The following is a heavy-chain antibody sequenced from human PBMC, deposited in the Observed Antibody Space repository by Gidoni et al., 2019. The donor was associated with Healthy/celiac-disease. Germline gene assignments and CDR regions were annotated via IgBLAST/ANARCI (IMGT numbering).Heavy chain of an antibody. CDR2: ISYDGSNK. D-gene: IGHD1-26*01. J-gene: IGHJ4*02. CDR1: AFTFSSYG. CDR3: AKTEGYSGSYLDY. V-gene: IGHV3-30*18. Sequence: QVQLVESGGGVVQTGRSLRLSCAASAFTFSSYGMHWVRQAPGKGLEWVAVISYDGSNKYYADSVKGRFTISRDNSKNTLYLQMNSLRAEDTAVYYCAKTEGYSGSYLDYWGQGTLVTVSS.